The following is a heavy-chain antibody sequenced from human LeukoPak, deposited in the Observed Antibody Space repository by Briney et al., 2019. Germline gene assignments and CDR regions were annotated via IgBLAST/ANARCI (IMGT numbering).Heavy chain of an antibody. D-gene: IGHD2-15*01. CDR1: GFTFDDYA. CDR2: ISWNSGSI. V-gene: IGHV3-9*03. CDR3: VKDVSLGFCSGGSCSAHFDY. J-gene: IGHJ4*02. Sequence: PGRSLRLSCAASGFTFDDYAMHWVRHAPGKGLEWVSGISWNSGSIVYVDSVKGRFTISRDNAKNSLYLQMDSLGPEDMALYYCVKDVSLGFCSGGSCSAHFDYWGQGTLVTVSS.